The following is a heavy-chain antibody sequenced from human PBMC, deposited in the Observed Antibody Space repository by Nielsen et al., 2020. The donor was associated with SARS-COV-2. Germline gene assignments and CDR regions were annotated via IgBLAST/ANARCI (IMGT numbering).Heavy chain of an antibody. CDR2: ISSSSSYI. CDR1: GFTFSSYS. Sequence: ESLKISCAASGFTFSSYSMNWVRQAPGKGLEWVSSISSSSSYIYYADSVKGRFTISRDNAKNTLYLQMNSLRDEDTAVYYCARGPPYDFLAFFDYWGQGTLVTVSS. V-gene: IGHV3-21*01. J-gene: IGHJ4*02. CDR3: ARGPPYDFLAFFDY. D-gene: IGHD3-3*01.